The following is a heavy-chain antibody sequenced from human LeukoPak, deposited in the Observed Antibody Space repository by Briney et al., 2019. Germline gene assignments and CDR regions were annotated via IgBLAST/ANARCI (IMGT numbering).Heavy chain of an antibody. CDR1: GGSISSYY. CDR2: IYTSGST. D-gene: IGHD6-13*01. Sequence: SETLSLTCTASGGSISSYYWSWIRQPAGKGLEWIGRIYTSGSTNYNPSLKSRVTMSVDTSKNQFSLKLSSVTAADTAVYYCARDWPSLMDSSGWYDAFDIWGQGTMVTVSS. CDR3: ARDWPSLMDSSGWYDAFDI. J-gene: IGHJ3*02. V-gene: IGHV4-4*07.